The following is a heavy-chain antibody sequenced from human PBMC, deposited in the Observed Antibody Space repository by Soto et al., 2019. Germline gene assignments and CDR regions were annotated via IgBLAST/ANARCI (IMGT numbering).Heavy chain of an antibody. Sequence: SETLSLTCTVAGGSISSTDYYWGWIRQPPGRGLEWIGTVDYSGTTYYNASLKSRVTISVDTSKSQFSLKLSPVTAEDTAVYYCARHFLPNYYYYYGMDVWGQGTTVT. J-gene: IGHJ6*02. CDR2: VDYSGTT. V-gene: IGHV4-39*01. CDR3: ARHFLPNYYYYYGMDV. CDR1: GGSISSTDYY.